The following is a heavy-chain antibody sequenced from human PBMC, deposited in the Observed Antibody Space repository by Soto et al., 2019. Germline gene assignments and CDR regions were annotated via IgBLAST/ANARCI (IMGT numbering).Heavy chain of an antibody. V-gene: IGHV4-34*01. CDR2: INHSGST. CDR3: ARAVVVAGFDY. CDR1: GGSFSGYY. J-gene: IGHJ4*02. Sequence: ETLSLTCAVYGGSFSGYYWSWIRQPPGKGLEWIGEINHSGSTNYNPSLKSRVTISVDTSKNQFSLKLSSVTAADTAVYYCARAVVVAGFDYWGQGTLVTVSS. D-gene: IGHD6-19*01.